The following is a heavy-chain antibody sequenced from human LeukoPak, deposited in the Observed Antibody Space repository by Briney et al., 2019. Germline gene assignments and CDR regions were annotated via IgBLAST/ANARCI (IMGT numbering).Heavy chain of an antibody. J-gene: IGHJ4*02. CDR3: AGGSASTTTY. D-gene: IGHD4-17*01. Sequence: GGSLRLSCAASEFTFSKYGMSWVRKAPGKGLEWVGNIKQDGSEKFYVDSVRGRFTISRDNTKNSLYLQMDSVRVEDTAVYYCAGGSASTTTYWGQGTLVTVSS. CDR1: EFTFSKYG. CDR2: IKQDGSEK. V-gene: IGHV3-7*04.